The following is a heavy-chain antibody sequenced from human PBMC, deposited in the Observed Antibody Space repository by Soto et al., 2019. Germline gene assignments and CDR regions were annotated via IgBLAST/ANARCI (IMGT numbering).Heavy chain of an antibody. V-gene: IGHV4-61*01. CDR3: ARDPVLRYFDWSPLYGMDV. CDR2: IYYSGST. Sequence: PSETLSLTCTVSGGSVISGSYYWSWIRQPPGKGLEWIGYIYYSGSTNYNPSLKSRVTISVDTSKNQFSLKLSSVTAADTAVYYCARDPVLRYFDWSPLYGMDVWGQGTTVTVSS. D-gene: IGHD3-9*01. J-gene: IGHJ6*02. CDR1: GGSVISGSYY.